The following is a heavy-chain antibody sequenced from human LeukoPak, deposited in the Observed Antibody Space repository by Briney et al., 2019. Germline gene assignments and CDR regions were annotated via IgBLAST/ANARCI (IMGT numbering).Heavy chain of an antibody. CDR1: GGTSSSYA. V-gene: IGHV1-69*13. J-gene: IGHJ3*02. CDR2: IIPIFGTA. D-gene: IGHD3-22*01. Sequence: SVKVSCKASGGTSSSYAISWVRQAPGQGLEWMGGIIPIFGTANYAQKFQGRVTITADESTSTAYMELSSLRSEDTAVYYCARVKSYYYDSSGSHSAFDIWGQGTMVTVSS. CDR3: ARVKSYYYDSSGSHSAFDI.